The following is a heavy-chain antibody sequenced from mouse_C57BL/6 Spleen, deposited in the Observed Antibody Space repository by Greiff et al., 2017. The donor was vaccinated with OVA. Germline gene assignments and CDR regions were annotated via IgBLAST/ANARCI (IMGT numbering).Heavy chain of an antibody. CDR1: GYTFTSYW. D-gene: IGHD1-1*01. CDR2: IHPSDSDT. Sequence: QVQLQQPGAELVMPGASVKVSCKASGYTFTSYWMPWVTQRPGQGLECIGRIHPSDSDTNYNQTFKGTATLNVDKSYSTADMQLSSLTSEDSAVYYGAIVTTVVGGYFDVWGTGTTVTVSS. CDR3: AIVTTVVGGYFDV. V-gene: IGHV1-74*01. J-gene: IGHJ1*03.